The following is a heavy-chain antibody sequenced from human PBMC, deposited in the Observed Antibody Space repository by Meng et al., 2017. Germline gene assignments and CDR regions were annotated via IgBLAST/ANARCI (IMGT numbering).Heavy chain of an antibody. CDR1: EFTFRRYW. D-gene: IGHD5-12*01. CDR3: ASGPKWLL. Sequence: GESLKISCAASEFTFRRYWVTWVRQAPGKGPEWVANINEPGSQKNYVDSVKGRFTISRDNARNSGYLQMNSLRPEDTAVYYGASGPKWLLWGQGTLVTVSS. V-gene: IGHV3-7*01. CDR2: INEPGSQK. J-gene: IGHJ4*02.